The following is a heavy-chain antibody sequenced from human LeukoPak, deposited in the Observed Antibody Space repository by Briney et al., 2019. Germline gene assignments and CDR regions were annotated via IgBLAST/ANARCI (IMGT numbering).Heavy chain of an antibody. CDR3: ARDGDDSGGYYYEIEEGYYMDV. V-gene: IGHV3-74*01. CDR2: INSDGSST. D-gene: IGHD3-22*01. J-gene: IGHJ6*03. Sequence: GGSLRLSCAASGFTFSRYWMHWVRQVPGKGLVWVSRINSDGSSTTYADTVKGRFTISRDNAKNTLYLQMNSLRAEDTAVYYCARDGDDSGGYYYEIEEGYYMDVWGKGTTVTISS. CDR1: GFTFSRYW.